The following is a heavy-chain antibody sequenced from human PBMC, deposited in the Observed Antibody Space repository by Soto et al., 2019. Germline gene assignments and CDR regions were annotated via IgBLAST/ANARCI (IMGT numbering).Heavy chain of an antibody. Sequence: QVQLVQSGADVKKPGASVKVSCKASGYTFTSYGITCVRQAPGQGLEWMGWISAYNGNTNYAEKLPCRVTMTTDTSTSIAYMELRNLRSDDTAVYYCASDAPTIAAQDDYWGQGTLVTVSS. D-gene: IGHD6-13*01. V-gene: IGHV1-18*01. CDR3: ASDAPTIAAQDDY. CDR1: GYTFTSYG. CDR2: ISAYNGNT. J-gene: IGHJ4*02.